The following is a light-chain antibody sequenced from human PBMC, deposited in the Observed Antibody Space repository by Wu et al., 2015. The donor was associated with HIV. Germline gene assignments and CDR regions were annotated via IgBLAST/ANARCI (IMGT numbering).Light chain of an antibody. CDR1: QSITRN. CDR2: GAS. J-gene: IGKJ1*01. V-gene: IGKV3-15*01. CDR3: QQYDRWPWT. Sequence: EIVLTQSPATLSLSPGERVTLSCRASQSITRNLAWFQQRPGQAPRLLIYGASTRAPAIPVRFSGSGSGAEFTLTISGVQSEDFAIYFCQQYDRWPWTFGRRDQGGHQ.